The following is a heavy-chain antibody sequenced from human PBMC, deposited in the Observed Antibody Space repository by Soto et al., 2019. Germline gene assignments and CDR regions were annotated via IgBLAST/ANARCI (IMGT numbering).Heavy chain of an antibody. Sequence: PSETLSLTCTVSGVSINNFFWSWIRQTPGKGLEWIGYVSRGGTAAYLSEGETTGYNPSLESRATISLDLPKNQFSLRLTSVTAADTAVYYCARDRGGITVSSKPLGEWFDPWGQGTLVTVSS. V-gene: IGHV4-59*01. CDR1: GVSINNFF. CDR3: ARDRGGITVSSKPLGEWFDP. J-gene: IGHJ5*02. CDR2: VSRGGTAAYLSEGETT. D-gene: IGHD3-16*01.